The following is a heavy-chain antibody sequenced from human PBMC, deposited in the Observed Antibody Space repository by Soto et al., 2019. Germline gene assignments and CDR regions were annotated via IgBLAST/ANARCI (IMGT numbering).Heavy chain of an antibody. CDR3: ARDPVTAADYFDY. V-gene: IGHV3-33*01. CDR2: IWYDGSNK. CDR1: GFPFSSYG. J-gene: IGHJ4*02. Sequence: GGSLRLSCAASGFPFSSYGMHWVRQAPGKGLEWVAVIWYDGSNKYYADSVKGRFTISRDNSKNTLYLQMNSLRAEDTAVYYCARDPVTAADYFDYWGPGTLVTVS. D-gene: IGHD6-13*01.